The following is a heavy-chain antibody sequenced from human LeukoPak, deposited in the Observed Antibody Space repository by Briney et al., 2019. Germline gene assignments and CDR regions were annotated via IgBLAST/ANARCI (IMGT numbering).Heavy chain of an antibody. D-gene: IGHD6-13*01. CDR3: ARYFRIAAANGAEYFQH. V-gene: IGHV5-51*01. CDR1: GYSFTSYW. CDR2: IYLGDSDT. J-gene: IGHJ1*01. Sequence: GESLKISCKGSGYSFTSYWIGWVRQMPGKGLEWMGIIYLGDSDTRYSPSFQGQVTISADKSISTAYLQWSSLKASDTAMYYCARYFRIAAANGAEYFQHWGQGTLVTVSS.